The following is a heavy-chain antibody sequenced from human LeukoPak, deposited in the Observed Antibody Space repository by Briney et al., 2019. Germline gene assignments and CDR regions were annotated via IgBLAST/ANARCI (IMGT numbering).Heavy chain of an antibody. V-gene: IGHV4-59*01. CDR1: GGSINSYY. D-gene: IGHD1-26*01. CDR3: ARFEWELLGGVDY. CDR2: IYYSGST. Sequence: SETLSLTCTVSGGSINSYYWSWIRQPPGKGLEWIGYIYYSGSTNYNPSLKSRVTISVDTSKNQFSLKLSSVTAADTAVYYCARFEWELLGGVDYWGQGTLVTVSS. J-gene: IGHJ4*02.